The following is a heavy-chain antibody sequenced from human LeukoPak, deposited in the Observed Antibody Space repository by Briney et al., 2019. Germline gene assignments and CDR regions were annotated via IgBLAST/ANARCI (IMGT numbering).Heavy chain of an antibody. D-gene: IGHD3-9*01. Sequence: ASVKVSCKASGYTFTSYYMYWVRQAPGQGLEWMGIINPSGDNTNYAQKFQGRVTITADKSTSTAYMELSSLRSEDTAVYFCARGRAEYFDWLLYFFDYWGQGTLVTVSS. J-gene: IGHJ4*02. CDR3: ARGRAEYFDWLLYFFDY. V-gene: IGHV1-46*01. CDR1: GYTFTSYY. CDR2: INPSGDNT.